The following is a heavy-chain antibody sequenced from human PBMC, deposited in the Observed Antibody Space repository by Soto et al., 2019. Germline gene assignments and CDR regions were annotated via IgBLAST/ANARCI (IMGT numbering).Heavy chain of an antibody. V-gene: IGHV4-39*01. CDR1: GGSISSSSYY. CDR3: ARRTYGSGSYYLDWFDP. Sequence: SLTCTVSGGSISSSSYYWGWIRQPPGKGLEWIGSIYYSGSTYYNPSLKSRVTISVDTSKNQFSLKLSSVTAADTAVYYCARRTYGSGSYYLDWFDPWGQGTLVTVSS. D-gene: IGHD3-10*01. J-gene: IGHJ5*02. CDR2: IYYSGST.